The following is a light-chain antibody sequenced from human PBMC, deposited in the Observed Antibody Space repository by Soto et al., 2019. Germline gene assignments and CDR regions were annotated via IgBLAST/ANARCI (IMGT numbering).Light chain of an antibody. V-gene: IGKV3-20*01. CDR3: QQYGSSPS. CDR2: DAS. CDR1: ERISRS. Sequence: DIVLTQSPATLSLSPGNRVTLSCRANERISRSLAWYQQRPGQPPRILIYDASSRATGISDRFSGSGSGTDFTLTISRLEPEDFAVYYCQQYGSSPSFGGGTKVDIK. J-gene: IGKJ4*01.